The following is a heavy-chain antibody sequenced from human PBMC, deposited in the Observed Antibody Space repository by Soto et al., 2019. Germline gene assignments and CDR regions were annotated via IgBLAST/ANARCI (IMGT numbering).Heavy chain of an antibody. V-gene: IGHV3-30*04. Sequence: PGGSLRLSCVAPGFTLCGYAMHWVRQSPGTALRWVAALSHDRGNEYYTDSVQCRCIISRDNSKSTLFLQMFSLRPDDTDVYYCVRGGHLVGAPLTSTGGLFWGQGALVTVSS. CDR2: LSHDRGNE. CDR3: VRGGHLVGAPLTSTGGLF. J-gene: IGHJ1*01. D-gene: IGHD1-26*01. CDR1: GFTLCGYA.